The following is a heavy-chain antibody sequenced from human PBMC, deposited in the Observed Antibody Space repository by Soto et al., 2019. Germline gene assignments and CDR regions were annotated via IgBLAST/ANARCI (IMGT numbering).Heavy chain of an antibody. D-gene: IGHD4-17*01. CDR1: GFTFSSYA. Sequence: QPGGSLRLSCAASGFTFSSYAMHWVRQAPGKGLEWVAVISYDGSNKYYADSVKGRFTISRDNSKNTMYLQMNRLRAEDTDVYYCARDTSPYGEYVSDAYVDYWGQGTLVTVSS. CDR2: ISYDGSNK. J-gene: IGHJ4*02. V-gene: IGHV3-30-3*01. CDR3: ARDTSPYGEYVSDAYVDY.